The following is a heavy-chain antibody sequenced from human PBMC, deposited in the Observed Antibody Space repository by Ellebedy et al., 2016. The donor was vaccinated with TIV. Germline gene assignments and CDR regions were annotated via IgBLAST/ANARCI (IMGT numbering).Heavy chain of an antibody. V-gene: IGHV3-23*01. CDR3: AKRGPVGSSGWYDK. D-gene: IGHD6-19*01. CDR2: ISGSGGST. J-gene: IGHJ5*02. CDR1: GFTFSSYA. Sequence: GGSLRLXXAASGFTFSSYAMSWVRQAPGKGLEWVSAISGSGGSTDYADSVKGRFTISRDYSNNTLYLQMNSLRAEDTAVYFCAKRGPVGSSGWYDKWGQGTLVTVSS.